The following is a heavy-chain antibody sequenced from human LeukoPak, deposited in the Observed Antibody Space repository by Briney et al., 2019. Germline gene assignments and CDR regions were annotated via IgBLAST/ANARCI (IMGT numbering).Heavy chain of an antibody. CDR1: GYTFTSYG. V-gene: IGHV1-2*02. J-gene: IGHJ4*02. CDR2: INPNSGGT. CDR3: ARSWGTASSSWYLGIDY. Sequence: ASVKVSCKASGYTFTSYGISWVRQAPGQGLEWMGWINPNSGGTNYAQKFQGRVTMTRDTSISTAYMELSRLRSDDTAVYYCARSWGTASSSWYLGIDYWGQGTLVTVSS. D-gene: IGHD6-13*01.